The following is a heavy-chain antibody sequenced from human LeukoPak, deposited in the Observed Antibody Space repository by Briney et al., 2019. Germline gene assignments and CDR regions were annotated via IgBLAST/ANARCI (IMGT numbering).Heavy chain of an antibody. J-gene: IGHJ6*03. CDR2: INPNSGGT. CDR3: ARGPIIDIAIVPAAVEYYYMDV. D-gene: IGHD2-2*01. V-gene: IGHV1-2*02. CDR1: GYTFTGYY. Sequence: ASVKVSCKASGYTFTGYYMHWVRQAPGQGLEWMGWINPNSGGTKYAQKLQGRVTMTTDTSTSTAYMELRSLRSDDTAVYYCARGPIIDIAIVPAAVEYYYMDVWGKGTTVTVSS.